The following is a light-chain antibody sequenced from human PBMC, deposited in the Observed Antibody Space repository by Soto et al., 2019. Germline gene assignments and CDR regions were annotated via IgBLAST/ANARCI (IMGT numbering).Light chain of an antibody. CDR1: QSVSTN. J-gene: IGKJ4*01. Sequence: EIVMTQSPATLSVSPGERATLSCRASQSVSTNLAWYQQKPGQGPRLLIFGASTRAIGIPARFSGSGSGTDFTLTISSLQSEDFAVYYSQHYNELPLTLGGGTKLDIK. V-gene: IGKV3-15*01. CDR2: GAS. CDR3: QHYNELPLT.